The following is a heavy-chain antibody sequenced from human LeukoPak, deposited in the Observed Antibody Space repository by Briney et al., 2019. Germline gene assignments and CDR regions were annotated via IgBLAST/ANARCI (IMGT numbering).Heavy chain of an antibody. CDR1: GFTVSSNY. CDR2: IYSGGST. J-gene: IGHJ4*02. CDR3: ARLRNDYLDY. V-gene: IGHV3-66*02. Sequence: RPGGSLRLSCAASGFTVSSNYMSWVRQAPGEGLEWVSVIYSGGSTYYADSVKGRFTISGDNSKNTLYLQMNSLRAEDTAVYYCARLRNDYLDYWGQGTLVTVSS. D-gene: IGHD2-8*01.